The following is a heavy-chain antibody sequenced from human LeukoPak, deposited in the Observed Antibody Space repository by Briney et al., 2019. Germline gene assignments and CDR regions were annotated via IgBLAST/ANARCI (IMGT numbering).Heavy chain of an antibody. J-gene: IGHJ5*02. Sequence: GESLKISCKGSGYSFTSYWIGWVRQMPGKGLEWMGIIYPGDSDTRYSPSFQGQVTIPADKSISTAYLQRSSLKASDTAMYYCARLPGDYGNWFDPWGQGTLVTVSS. CDR2: IYPGDSDT. CDR1: GYSFTSYW. CDR3: ARLPGDYGNWFDP. V-gene: IGHV5-51*01. D-gene: IGHD4-17*01.